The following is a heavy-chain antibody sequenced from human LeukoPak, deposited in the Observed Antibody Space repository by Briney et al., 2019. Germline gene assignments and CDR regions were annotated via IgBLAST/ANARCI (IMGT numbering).Heavy chain of an antibody. D-gene: IGHD6-13*01. J-gene: IGHJ4*02. CDR3: ARDEIAAAGYFDY. Sequence: PSQTLSLTCTVSGGSISSGGYYWSWIRQHPGKGLEWTGYIYYSGSTYYNPSLKSRVTISVDTSKNQFSLKLSSVTAADTAVYYCARDEIAAAGYFDYWGQGTLVTVSS. V-gene: IGHV4-31*03. CDR1: GGSISSGGYY. CDR2: IYYSGST.